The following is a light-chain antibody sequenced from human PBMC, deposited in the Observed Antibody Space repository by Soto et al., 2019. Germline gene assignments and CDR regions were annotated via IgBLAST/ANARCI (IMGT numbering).Light chain of an antibody. CDR3: SSYTTSNTRQIV. Sequence: QSVLTQPASVSGSPGQSITISCTGTSSDVGGYNYVSWYQQHPGKAPKFIIYDVRNRPSGVSNRFSGSKSGNTASLTISGLQAEDEADYYCSSYTTSNTRQIVFGTGTKLTVL. V-gene: IGLV2-14*01. CDR2: DVR. CDR1: SSDVGGYNY. J-gene: IGLJ1*01.